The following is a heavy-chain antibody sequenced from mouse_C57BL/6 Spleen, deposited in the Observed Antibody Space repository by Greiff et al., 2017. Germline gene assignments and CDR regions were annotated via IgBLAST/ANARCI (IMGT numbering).Heavy chain of an antibody. J-gene: IGHJ2*01. CDR3: TRFITTVVATGYFDY. Sequence: VQLQQSGAELVRPGASVTLSCKASGYTFTDYEMHWVKQTPVHGLEWIGAIDPETGGTAYNQKFKGKAILTADKSSSTAYMELRSLTSEDSAVYYCTRFITTVVATGYFDYGGQGTTLTVSS. V-gene: IGHV1-15*01. CDR1: GYTFTDYE. D-gene: IGHD1-1*01. CDR2: IDPETGGT.